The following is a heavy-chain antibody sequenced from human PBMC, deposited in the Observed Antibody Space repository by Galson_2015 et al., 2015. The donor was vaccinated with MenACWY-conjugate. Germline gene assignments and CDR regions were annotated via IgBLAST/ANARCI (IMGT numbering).Heavy chain of an antibody. V-gene: IGHV4-34*01. J-gene: IGHJ5*02. CDR3: ARGADMSGIVEAPPAMVWFDP. Sequence: LSLTCAVSGGSFSGAYWSWIRQPPGKGLEWIGEINHSGSTNYNPSLNRRVTISVDTSKIQFSLKLNSVTAADTAVYYCARGADMSGIVEAPPAMVWFDPWGQGTLVTVSS. CDR2: INHSGST. CDR1: GGSFSGAY. D-gene: IGHD2-2*01.